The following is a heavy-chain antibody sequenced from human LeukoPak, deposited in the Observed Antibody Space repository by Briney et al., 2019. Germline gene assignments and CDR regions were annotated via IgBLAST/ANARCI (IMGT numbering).Heavy chain of an antibody. CDR1: GFTFSSYA. D-gene: IGHD3-22*01. CDR3: AEVPHHITYYYDSSGYVFDY. Sequence: GGSLRLSCTVSGFTFSSYAMSWVRQAPGKGLEWVSAISGSGGSTYYADSVKGRFTISRDNSKNTLYLQMNSLRAEDTAVYYCAEVPHHITYYYDSSGYVFDYWGQGTLVTVSS. V-gene: IGHV3-23*01. J-gene: IGHJ4*02. CDR2: ISGSGGST.